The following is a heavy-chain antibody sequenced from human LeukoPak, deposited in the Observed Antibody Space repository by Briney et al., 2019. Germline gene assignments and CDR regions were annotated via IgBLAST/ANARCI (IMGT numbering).Heavy chain of an antibody. CDR1: GGLISRIEYY. J-gene: IGHJ4*02. CDR3: ASVSVWELATHPGGSFDY. D-gene: IGHD1-26*01. CDR2: IYHTGTT. V-gene: IGHV4-30-4*01. Sequence: SETLSLTCTVSGGLISRIEYYWSWIRQSPVKGLEWLGHIYHTGTTLYSPHLNNRLSVSVDSSRNQFSLTLNSVTAADTAVYYCASVSVWELATHPGGSFDYWGRGILVTVSS.